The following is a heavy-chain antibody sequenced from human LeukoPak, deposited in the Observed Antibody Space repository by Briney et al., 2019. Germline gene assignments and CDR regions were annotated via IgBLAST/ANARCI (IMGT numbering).Heavy chain of an antibody. CDR1: GYTFTGYY. D-gene: IGHD2-2*01. J-gene: IGHJ5*02. Sequence: GASVKVSCKSAGYTFTGYYMHWVRQAPGQGLEWMGWIDPNSGGTNYAQKLQGRVTMTRDKSISKDYMELSRLRSDDTAVYHCARGRYCSSKSCLPTVRWMFAPWGEGTLVTVSS. CDR3: ARGRYCSSKSCLPTVRWMFAP. V-gene: IGHV1-2*02. CDR2: IDPNSGGT.